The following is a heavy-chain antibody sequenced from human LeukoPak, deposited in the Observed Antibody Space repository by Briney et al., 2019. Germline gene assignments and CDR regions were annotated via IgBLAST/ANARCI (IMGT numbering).Heavy chain of an antibody. Sequence: GGSLRLSCAASGLTFRSYAMSWVRQAPGKGLEWVSAISDSGGSTYYVDSVKGRFTMSRDNFKNTLYLQMNSLRAEDTAVYYCAKGDYNSATYPPLFDWGQGTLVTVSS. CDR1: GLTFRSYA. V-gene: IGHV3-23*01. J-gene: IGHJ4*02. CDR2: ISDSGGST. D-gene: IGHD3-10*01. CDR3: AKGDYNSATYPPLFD.